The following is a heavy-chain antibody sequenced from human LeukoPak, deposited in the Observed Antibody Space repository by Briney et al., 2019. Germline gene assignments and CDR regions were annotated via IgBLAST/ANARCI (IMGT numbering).Heavy chain of an antibody. CDR3: ARVITIFGVDLGY. Sequence: ASVKVSCKASGYTFTSYDINLVRQATGQGLEWMGWMNPNRGNPGYAQKFQGRVTMTRNTSISTAYMELSSLRSEDTAVYYCARVITIFGVDLGYWGRGTLLTVSS. V-gene: IGHV1-8*01. D-gene: IGHD3-3*01. J-gene: IGHJ4*02. CDR1: GYTFTSYD. CDR2: MNPNRGNP.